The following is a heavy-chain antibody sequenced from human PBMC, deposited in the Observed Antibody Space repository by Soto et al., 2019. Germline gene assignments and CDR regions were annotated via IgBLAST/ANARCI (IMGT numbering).Heavy chain of an antibody. CDR2: IYYSGNT. CDR3: ARVRTMIVVFDY. V-gene: IGHV4-30-4*08. J-gene: IGHJ4*02. CDR1: GGSITSGGYY. D-gene: IGHD3-22*01. Sequence: PSETLSLTCSVSGGSITSGGYYWNWIRQHPGKGLEWIGYIYYSGNTYYNPSLKSRVTISVDTSKNQFSLKLSSVTAADTAVYYCARVRTMIVVFDYWGQGTLVTDSS.